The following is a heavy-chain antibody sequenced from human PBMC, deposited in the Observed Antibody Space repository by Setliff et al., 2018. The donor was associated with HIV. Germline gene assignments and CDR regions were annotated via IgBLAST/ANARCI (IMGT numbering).Heavy chain of an antibody. J-gene: IGHJ6*02. Sequence: GSLRLSCAASGFKFDDYGLSWVRQGPWKGLWWVAGISCSGRCIGYGDSVKGRFTISRDDYRNFLFLQMNSLISEDTAIYFCASSVPYFYESSGLYAMYVWGQGTLVTVSS. CDR1: GFKFDDYG. V-gene: IGHV3-20*04. D-gene: IGHD3-22*01. CDR3: ASSVPYFYESSGLYAMYV. CDR2: ISCSGRCI.